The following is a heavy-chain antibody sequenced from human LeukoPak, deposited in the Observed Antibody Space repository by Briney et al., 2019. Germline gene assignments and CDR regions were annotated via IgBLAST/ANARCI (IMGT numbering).Heavy chain of an antibody. CDR3: ARQSSSSDNYYYYMDV. Sequence: ASVKVSCKASGYSFTTYGMNWVRQAPGQGLEWMGWINTNTGNPTYAQGFTGRVVFSLDTSVSTAYLQISSLKAEDTAVYYCARQSSSSDNYYYYMDVWGQGTLVTVSS. V-gene: IGHV7-4-1*02. CDR2: INTNTGNP. CDR1: GYSFTTYG. J-gene: IGHJ6*03. D-gene: IGHD6-6*01.